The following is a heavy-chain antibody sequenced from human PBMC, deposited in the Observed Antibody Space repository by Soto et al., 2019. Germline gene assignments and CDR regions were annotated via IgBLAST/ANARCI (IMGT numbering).Heavy chain of an antibody. CDR3: PSSVVGPVYFDY. V-gene: IGHV1-69*01. CDR1: GGTFSSYA. CDR2: IIPIFGTA. Sequence: QVHLVQSGAEVKKPGSSVKVSCQASGGTFSSYAISWVRQAPGQGLEWMGGIIPIFGTANYAQKFQGRATITADESTSTAYMELSSLRSEDTAVYYCPSSVVGPVYFDYWGQGTLVTVSS. D-gene: IGHD1-26*01. J-gene: IGHJ4*02.